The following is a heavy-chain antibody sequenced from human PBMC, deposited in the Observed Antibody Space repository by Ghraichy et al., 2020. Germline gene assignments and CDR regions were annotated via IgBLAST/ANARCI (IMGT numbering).Heavy chain of an antibody. Sequence: GGSLRLSCAASGFTFRDFGMHWVRQAPGKGLEWVAAITYDGSDKLYADSVKGRFTISRDNSKNTMNLQINSLRADDTAVYHCAKVEFTSGFWGYFDYWGQGSLVTVSP. CDR1: GFTFRDFG. V-gene: IGHV3-30*18. CDR3: AKVEFTSGFWGYFDY. D-gene: IGHD6-19*01. J-gene: IGHJ4*02. CDR2: ITYDGSDK.